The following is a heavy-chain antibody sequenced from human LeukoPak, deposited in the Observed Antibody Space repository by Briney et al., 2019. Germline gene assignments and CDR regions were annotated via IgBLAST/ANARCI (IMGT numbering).Heavy chain of an antibody. CDR2: INPSGGST. D-gene: IGHD1-26*01. CDR1: GYTFTSYY. V-gene: IGHV1-46*01. CDR3: ARVEWEPYYFDY. J-gene: IGHJ4*02. Sequence: ASVKVSCKASGYTFTSYYLYWVRQAPGQGLEWMGVINPSGGSTTSAQKFQGRVTMTRDTSISTVYMELSRLRSDDTAVYYCARVEWEPYYFDYWGQGTLVTVSS.